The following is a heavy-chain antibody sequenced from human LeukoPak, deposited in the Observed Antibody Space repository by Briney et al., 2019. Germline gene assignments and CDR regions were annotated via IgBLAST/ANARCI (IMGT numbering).Heavy chain of an antibody. CDR3: ARDGYSSSWFDP. V-gene: IGHV1-69*13. Sequence: SVTVSCKASGGTFSSYAISWVRQAPGQGLEWMGGIIPIFGTANYAQKFQGRVTITADESTSTAYMELSSLRSEDTAVYYCARDGYSSSWFDPWGQGTLVTVSS. D-gene: IGHD6-13*01. CDR2: IIPIFGTA. CDR1: GGTFSSYA. J-gene: IGHJ5*02.